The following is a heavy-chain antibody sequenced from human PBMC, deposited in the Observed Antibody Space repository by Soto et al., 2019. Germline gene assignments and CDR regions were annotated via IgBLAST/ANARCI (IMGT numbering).Heavy chain of an antibody. J-gene: IGHJ3*01. CDR2: VYVSDSET. Sequence: PGESLKISCRGSGYYSSSYWIAWVRQMSGKGLEWLGSVYVSDSETKYSPSFQGQVTISADKYTNTAYLYWSSLKASDTAMYYCARRGTISGRDAFDVWGEGTMVTVSS. CDR1: GYYSSSYW. V-gene: IGHV5-51*01. D-gene: IGHD5-12*01. CDR3: ARRGTISGRDAFDV.